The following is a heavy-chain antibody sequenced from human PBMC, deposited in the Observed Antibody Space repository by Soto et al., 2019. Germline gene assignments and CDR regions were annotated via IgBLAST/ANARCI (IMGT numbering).Heavy chain of an antibody. V-gene: IGHV1-18*01. CDR1: GYTFTSYG. D-gene: IGHD5-18*01. CDR3: ARDHGGDTADYYYYGMDV. CDR2: IGAYNGNT. J-gene: IGHJ6*02. Sequence: GASVKVSCKASGYTFTSYGISWVRQAPGQGLEWMGWIGAYNGNTNYAQKLQGRVTMTTDTSTSTAYMELRSLRSDDTAVYYCARDHGGDTADYYYYGMDVWGQGTTVTVSS.